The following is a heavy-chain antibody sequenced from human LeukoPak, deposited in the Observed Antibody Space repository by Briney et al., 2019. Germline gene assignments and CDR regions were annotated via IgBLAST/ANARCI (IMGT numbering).Heavy chain of an antibody. D-gene: IGHD3-10*01. J-gene: IGHJ4*02. CDR2: IYTSGST. Sequence: SETLSLTCTVSGGSISSGSYYWSWIRQPAGKGLEWIGRIYTSGSTNYNPSLKSRVTISVDTSKNQFSLKLSSVTAADTAVYYCARDTWFGAGRTFDYWGQGTLVTVPS. V-gene: IGHV4-61*02. CDR1: GGSISSGSYY. CDR3: ARDTWFGAGRTFDY.